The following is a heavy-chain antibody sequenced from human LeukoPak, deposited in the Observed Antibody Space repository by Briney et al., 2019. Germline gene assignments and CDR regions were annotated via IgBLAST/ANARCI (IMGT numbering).Heavy chain of an antibody. CDR2: IIPILGMA. CDR3: AILGVVTSTGTKNWFDP. Sequence: ASVKVSCKVSGGTFSSYAISWVRQAPGQGLEWMGRIIPILGMANYAQKFQGRVTITADKSTSTAYMELSSLRSEDTAVYYCAILGVVTSTGTKNWFDPWGQGTLVTVSS. D-gene: IGHD3-3*01. J-gene: IGHJ5*02. CDR1: GGTFSSYA. V-gene: IGHV1-69*04.